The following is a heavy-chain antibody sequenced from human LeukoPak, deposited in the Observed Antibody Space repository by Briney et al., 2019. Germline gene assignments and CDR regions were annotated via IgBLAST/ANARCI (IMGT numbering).Heavy chain of an antibody. CDR2: ISANNGNT. V-gene: IGHV1-18*01. CDR3: ARVLGSRYYYDSSGYLDY. J-gene: IGHJ4*02. D-gene: IGHD3-22*01. CDR1: GYTFTSYG. Sequence: ASVKVSCKASGYTFTSYGISWVRQASGQGLEWMGWISANNGNTNYAQKLQGRVTMTTDTSTSTAYMELRSLRSDDTAVYYCARVLGSRYYYDSSGYLDYWGQGTLVTVSS.